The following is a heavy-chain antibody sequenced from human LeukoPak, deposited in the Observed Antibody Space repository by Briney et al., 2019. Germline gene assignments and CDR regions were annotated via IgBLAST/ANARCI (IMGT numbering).Heavy chain of an antibody. CDR2: ISDSGGSR. CDR3: AKDSLAAAGYFDY. CDR1: GFTFSSYA. J-gene: IGHJ4*02. V-gene: IGHV3-23*01. D-gene: IGHD6-13*01. Sequence: GGSLRLSCAASGFTFSSYAMSWVRQAPGKGLEWVSAISDSGGSRYYADSVKGRFTISRDNSKNTLYLQMNSLRAEDTAVYYCAKDSLAAAGYFDYRGQGTLVTVSS.